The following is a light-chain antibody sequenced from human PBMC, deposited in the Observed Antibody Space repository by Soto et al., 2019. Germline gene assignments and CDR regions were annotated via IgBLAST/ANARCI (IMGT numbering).Light chain of an antibody. CDR1: GNDVGAYNY. CDR3: CSYTGGYTYL. Sequence: QSALTQPRSVSGSPGQSVTISCTGTGNDVGAYNYVSWYQQHPGRPPKLTIYDVARWPSGVPDRFSGSNSGNTASLTISGLQAEDEADYFCCSYTGGYTYLFGTGTKVTVL. J-gene: IGLJ1*01. CDR2: DVA. V-gene: IGLV2-11*01.